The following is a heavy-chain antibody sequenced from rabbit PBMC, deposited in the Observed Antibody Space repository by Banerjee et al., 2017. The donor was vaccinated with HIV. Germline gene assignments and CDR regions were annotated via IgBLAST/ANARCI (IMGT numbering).Heavy chain of an antibody. Sequence: QEQLEESGGDLVQPEGSLTLTCTASGFSFSSTYYMCWVRQAPGKGLEWIACIYTGSSGSTYYASWAKGRFTISKTSSTTVTLQMTSLTAADTATYFCARETTAYAAYGLWGPGTLVTVS. CDR1: GFSFSSTYY. D-gene: IGHD6-1*01. J-gene: IGHJ4*01. V-gene: IGHV1S45*01. CDR2: IYTGSSGST. CDR3: ARETTAYAAYGL.